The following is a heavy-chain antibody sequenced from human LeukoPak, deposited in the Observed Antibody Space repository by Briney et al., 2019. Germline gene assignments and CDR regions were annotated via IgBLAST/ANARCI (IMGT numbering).Heavy chain of an antibody. CDR3: ARDVGARLPGY. CDR2: INKSGST. Sequence: PSETLSLTCAVYGGSLSGHYWSWTRQPPGKGLEWIGEINKSGSTNYNPSLESRVTISVDTSKNQFSLKLSSVTAADTAVYYCARDVGARLPGYWGQGTLVTVSS. V-gene: IGHV4-34*01. J-gene: IGHJ4*02. CDR1: GGSLSGHY. D-gene: IGHD6-6*01.